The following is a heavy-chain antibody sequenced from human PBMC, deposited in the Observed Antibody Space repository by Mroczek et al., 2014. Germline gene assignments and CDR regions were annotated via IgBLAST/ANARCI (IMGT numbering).Heavy chain of an antibody. CDR2: ISSSSSTI. V-gene: IGHV3-48*01. CDR1: GFTFSSYS. Sequence: ESGGGLVQPGGSLRLSCAASGFTFSSYSMNWVRQAPGKGLEWVSYISSSSSTIYYADSVKGRFTISRDNAKNSLYLQMNSLRAEDTAVYYCARDRYGTTANGNAFDIVGPRDKWSPSL. J-gene: IGHJ3*02. CDR3: ARDRYGTTANGNAFDI. D-gene: IGHD1-1*01.